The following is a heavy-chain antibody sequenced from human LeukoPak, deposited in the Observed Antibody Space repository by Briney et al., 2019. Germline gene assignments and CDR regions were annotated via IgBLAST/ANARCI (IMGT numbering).Heavy chain of an antibody. CDR3: ARDSSPTVTTAY. CDR2: INPNSGGT. V-gene: IGHV1-2*02. Sequence: VPSVKVSCKASGYTFTGYYMHWVRQAPGQGLEWMGWINPNSGGTNYAQKFQGRVTMTRDTSISTAYMELSRLRSDDTAVYYCARDSSPTVTTAYWGQGTLVTVSS. D-gene: IGHD4-17*01. J-gene: IGHJ4*02. CDR1: GYTFTGYY.